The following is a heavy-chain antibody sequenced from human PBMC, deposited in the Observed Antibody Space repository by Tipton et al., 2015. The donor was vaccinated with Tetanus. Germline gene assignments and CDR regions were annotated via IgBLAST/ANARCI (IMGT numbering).Heavy chain of an antibody. CDR1: GYTFTGYY. D-gene: IGHD3-22*01. J-gene: IGHJ6*02. CDR3: ARDRGDYIYYGMDV. Sequence: QLVQSGAEVKKPGASVKVSCKASGYTFTGYYMYWVRQAPGQGLEWVGWIDPNSGDTIYAQNFQGRVTMTRDTSISTVYMELSRLRSDDPAVYYCARDRGDYIYYGMDVWGPGTTVTVSS. CDR2: IDPNSGDT. V-gene: IGHV1-2*02.